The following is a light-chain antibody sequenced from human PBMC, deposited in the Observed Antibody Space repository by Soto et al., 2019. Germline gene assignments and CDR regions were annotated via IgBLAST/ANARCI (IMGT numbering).Light chain of an antibody. Sequence: DIQMTQSPSTLSASVGDRVAITCRASQSISTWLAWYQQEPGKAPKLLIHKASSLQSGVPSRFSGSGSGTDFTLTISSLQPDDFATYYCQQYNSYSPTWTFGQGTKVDIK. CDR1: QSISTW. CDR3: QQYNSYSPTWT. J-gene: IGKJ1*01. CDR2: KAS. V-gene: IGKV1-5*03.